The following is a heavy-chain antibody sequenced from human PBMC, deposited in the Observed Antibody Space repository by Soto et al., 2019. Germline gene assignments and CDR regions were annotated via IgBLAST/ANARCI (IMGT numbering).Heavy chain of an antibody. CDR1: GFTFSSYG. CDR3: ARDPYYDFWSGYYPPYYYYYGMDV. J-gene: IGHJ6*02. D-gene: IGHD3-3*01. Sequence: GGSLRLSCAASGFTFSSYGMHWVRQAPGKGLEWVAVIWYDGSNKYYADSVKGRFTISRDNSKNTLYLQMNSLRAEDTAVYYCARDPYYDFWSGYYPPYYYYYGMDVWGQGTTVTVSS. V-gene: IGHV3-33*01. CDR2: IWYDGSNK.